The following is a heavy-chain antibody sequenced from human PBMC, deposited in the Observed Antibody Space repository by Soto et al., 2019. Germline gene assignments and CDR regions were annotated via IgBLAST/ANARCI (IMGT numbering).Heavy chain of an antibody. D-gene: IGHD6-13*01. CDR2: IYPGDYDT. Sequence: GESLKISCKGSGYSFTSYWIGWVRQMPGKGLEWMGIIYPGDYDTRYSPSFQGQVTISADKSISTAYLQWSSLKASDTAMYYCARGYDSSSWGYYYYGMDVWGQGTTVTVSS. J-gene: IGHJ6*02. V-gene: IGHV5-51*01. CDR3: ARGYDSSSWGYYYYGMDV. CDR1: GYSFTSYW.